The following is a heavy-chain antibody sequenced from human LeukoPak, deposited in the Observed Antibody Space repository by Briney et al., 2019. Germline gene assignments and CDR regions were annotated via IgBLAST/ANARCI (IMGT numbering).Heavy chain of an antibody. Sequence: SETLSLTCTVSGGSISSYYWSWIRQPPGKGLEWIGNIYDRGSTKYNPSLKSRVTISVDTSKNQFSLRLSSVTAADTAVYYCARARTFDNWGQGTLVTVYS. CDR2: IYDRGST. V-gene: IGHV4-59*01. CDR3: ARARTFDN. J-gene: IGHJ4*02. CDR1: GGSISSYY.